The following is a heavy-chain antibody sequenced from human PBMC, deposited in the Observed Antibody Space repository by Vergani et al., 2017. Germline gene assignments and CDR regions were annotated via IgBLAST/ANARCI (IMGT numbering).Heavy chain of an antibody. CDR1: EYSFGNYW. J-gene: IGHJ4*02. CDR2: TYPTDSDT. CDR3: ARHTTYSDS. D-gene: IGHD1-1*01. Sequence: EVVLVQSGPAMRKPGEPLKISCKGSEYSFGNYWIGCVRQMPGKGLEWMGITYPTDSDTRYSPSFQGQVTISADKSISTAFLQWDSLKASDTALYYCARHTTYSDSWGQGTLVTVSS. V-gene: IGHV5-51*03.